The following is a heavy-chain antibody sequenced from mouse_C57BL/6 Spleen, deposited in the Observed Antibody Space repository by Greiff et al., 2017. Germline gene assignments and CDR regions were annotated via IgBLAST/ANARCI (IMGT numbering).Heavy chain of an antibody. CDR2: IYPSYSYT. J-gene: IGHJ3*01. V-gene: IGHV1-50*01. CDR3: ARSDGSSYGFAY. CDR1: FSPFPLSF. D-gene: IGHD1-1*01. Sequence: QVERPHPFAYLFNPLAPLPLPSHSSFSPFPLSFLPFFPPLPFPFLSFILEIYPSYSYTNYNQKFKGKATLTVDTSSSTAYMQLSSLTSEDSAVYYCARSDGSSYGFAYWGQGTLVTVSA.